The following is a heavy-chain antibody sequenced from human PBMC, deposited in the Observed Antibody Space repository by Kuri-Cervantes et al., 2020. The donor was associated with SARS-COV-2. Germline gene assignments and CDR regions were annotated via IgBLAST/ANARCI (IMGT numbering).Heavy chain of an antibody. D-gene: IGHD6-19*01. J-gene: IGHJ4*02. Sequence: GGSLRLSCAASGFTFSSYWMHWVRQAPGKGLEWVAVISYDGSNKYYADSVKGRFTISRDNSKNTLYLQMNSLRAEDTAVYYCAKGPGSGWYYFDYWGQGTLVTVSS. V-gene: IGHV3-30*18. CDR2: ISYDGSNK. CDR1: GFTFSSYW. CDR3: AKGPGSGWYYFDY.